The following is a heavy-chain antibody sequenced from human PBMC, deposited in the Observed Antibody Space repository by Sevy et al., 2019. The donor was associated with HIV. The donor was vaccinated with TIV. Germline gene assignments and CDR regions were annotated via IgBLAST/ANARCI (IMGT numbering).Heavy chain of an antibody. V-gene: IGHV3-7*03. Sequence: GGSLRLSCAGSGFTFSNYWMSWVRQAPGKGLEWVAKIKRDGSEKYYVASVKGRFTNSRDNAKTSLYLQMNSLRVEDTAVYYCARDCSSASCLWGMDVWGQGTMVTVSS. CDR3: ARDCSSASCLWGMDV. D-gene: IGHD2-2*01. CDR2: IKRDGSEK. CDR1: GFTFSNYW. J-gene: IGHJ6*02.